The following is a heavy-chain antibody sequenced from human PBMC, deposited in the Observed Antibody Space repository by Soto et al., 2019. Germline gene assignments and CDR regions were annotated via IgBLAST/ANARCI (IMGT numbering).Heavy chain of an antibody. CDR2: ISETGDSL. CDR1: QFTFSSFA. J-gene: IGHJ4*02. Sequence: GGSLRLSCAASQFTFSSFAMTWVRQAPGKGLEWVSFISETGDSLSYAESVKGRFTISRDNSNNRLHLQMSSLRHEDTAVYYCVKGGWLDYWRQGVLVNVSS. V-gene: IGHV3-23*01. CDR3: VKGGWLDY. D-gene: IGHD3-10*01.